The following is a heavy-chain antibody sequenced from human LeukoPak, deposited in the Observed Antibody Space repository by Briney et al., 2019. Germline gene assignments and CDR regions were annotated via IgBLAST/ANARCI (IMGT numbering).Heavy chain of an antibody. CDR3: AKGVLTTLTPFDY. D-gene: IGHD4-17*01. Sequence: GGSLRLSCAASGFTFSSYAMHWVRQAPGKGLEWVSSISGSGGNTYFADSVKGRFTISRDNSKDTLYLQMNSLRAEDTAVYFCAKGVLTTLTPFDYWGQGTLVTVSS. V-gene: IGHV3-23*01. CDR1: GFTFSSYA. CDR2: ISGSGGNT. J-gene: IGHJ4*02.